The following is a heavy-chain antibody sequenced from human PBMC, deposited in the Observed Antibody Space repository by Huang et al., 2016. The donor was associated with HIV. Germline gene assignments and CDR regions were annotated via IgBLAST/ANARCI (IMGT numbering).Heavy chain of an antibody. CDR3: ARTAYSYGFRQGYNWFDP. CDR1: GGTFSSYA. J-gene: IGHJ5*02. D-gene: IGHD5-18*01. CDR2: IIPILGTA. V-gene: IGHV1-69*13. Sequence: QVLLVQSGAEVRKPGSSVKVSCTAFGGTFSSYAISWVRQAPGQGPEWMGGIIPILGTANYTQKFQGRVTITVDESTNTGYMELTRLTSEDTAVCYCARTAYSYGFRQGYNWFDPWGQGTPVTVSS.